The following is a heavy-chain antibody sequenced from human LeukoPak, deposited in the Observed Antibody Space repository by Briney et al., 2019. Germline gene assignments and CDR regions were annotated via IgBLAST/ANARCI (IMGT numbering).Heavy chain of an antibody. J-gene: IGHJ5*02. CDR1: DGSFSGYY. D-gene: IGHD5-18*01. V-gene: IGHV4-34*01. Sequence: SETLSLTCAVYDGSFSGYYWSWIRQPPGEGLEWIGEINHSGSTNYNPSLKSRVAISVDTSKNQFSLKLSSVTAADTAVYYCARRGRGYSYGYGVKGWFDPWGQGTLVTVSS. CDR3: ARRGRGYSYGYGVKGWFDP. CDR2: INHSGST.